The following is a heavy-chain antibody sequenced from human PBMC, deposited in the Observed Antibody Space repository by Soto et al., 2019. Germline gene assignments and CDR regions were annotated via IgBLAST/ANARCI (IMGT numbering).Heavy chain of an antibody. J-gene: IGHJ5*02. V-gene: IGHV3-66*04. Sequence: EVQLVESGGGLVQPGGSLRLSCAGSGFTVSTNYMSWVRQAPGKGLEWVSIMYSGGSTFYADSVKGRCTISRDSSKNTLYRQMGTLRVEDSGVYYCARHYGSGSYATWGQGTLVAVSS. CDR3: ARHYGSGSYAT. CDR2: MYSGGST. D-gene: IGHD3-10*01. CDR1: GFTVSTNY.